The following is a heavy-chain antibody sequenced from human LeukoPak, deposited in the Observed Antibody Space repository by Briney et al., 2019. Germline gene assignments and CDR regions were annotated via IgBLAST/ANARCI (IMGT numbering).Heavy chain of an antibody. CDR1: GFTFSSYW. V-gene: IGHV3-7*01. Sequence: GGSLRLSCAASGFTFSSYWMSWVRQAPGKGLEWVANIKQDGSEKYYVDSVKGRFTISRDNAKNSLYLQMNSLRAEDTAVYYCANSGWGYYYYYYMDAWGKGTTVTVSS. D-gene: IGHD6-19*01. CDR3: ANSGWGYYYYYYMDA. CDR2: IKQDGSEK. J-gene: IGHJ6*03.